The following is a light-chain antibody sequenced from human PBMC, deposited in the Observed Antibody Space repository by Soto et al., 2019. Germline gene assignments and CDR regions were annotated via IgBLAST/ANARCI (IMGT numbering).Light chain of an antibody. CDR1: QNIGSY. Sequence: DIQMTQSPSSLSASVGDRVTVSCRASQNIGSYLNWYQEKSGKAPKGLISDASTLQSGVPSRFSGSGSGTDVTLTISSLQPEDSAIYDCQQSYNSPLTVGGGTKVEI. V-gene: IGKV1-39*01. CDR2: DAS. CDR3: QQSYNSPLT. J-gene: IGKJ4*01.